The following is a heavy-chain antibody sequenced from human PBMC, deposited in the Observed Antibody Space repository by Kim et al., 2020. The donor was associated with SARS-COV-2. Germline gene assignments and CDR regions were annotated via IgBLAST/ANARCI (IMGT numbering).Heavy chain of an antibody. D-gene: IGHD2-2*01. CDR2: PSGGST. J-gene: IGHJ5*02. V-gene: IGHV1-46*01. CDR3: AREVGP. Sequence: PSGGSTSYAQKFQGRGTMTRDTSTSIVYMELSSLRSEDTAVYYCAREVGPWGQGTLVTVSS.